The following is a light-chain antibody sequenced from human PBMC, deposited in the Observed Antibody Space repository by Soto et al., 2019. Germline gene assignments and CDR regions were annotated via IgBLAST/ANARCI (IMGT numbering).Light chain of an antibody. V-gene: IGKV1-6*01. J-gene: IGKJ1*01. Sequence: AIQMTQSPSSLSASVGDRVTISCRASQGIGNAVGWYQQKPGKPPKVLIYGDSNLQSGVPPRFSGSGSGIDFTLAISSLQPEDSATYYCLQYINYPFTFGQRTKVDIK. CDR3: LQYINYPFT. CDR1: QGIGNA. CDR2: GDS.